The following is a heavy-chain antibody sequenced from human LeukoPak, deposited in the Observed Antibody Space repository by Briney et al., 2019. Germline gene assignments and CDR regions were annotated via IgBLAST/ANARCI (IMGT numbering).Heavy chain of an antibody. Sequence: ASVKVSCKASGYTFTGYYMHWGRQAPGQGLEWMGWINPNSGGTNYAQKFQGRVTITRDTSISTAYMELSRLRSDDTAVYYCARDGTHDYGDYKFDYWGQGTLVTVSS. CDR1: GYTFTGYY. V-gene: IGHV1-2*02. CDR2: INPNSGGT. D-gene: IGHD4-17*01. CDR3: ARDGTHDYGDYKFDY. J-gene: IGHJ4*02.